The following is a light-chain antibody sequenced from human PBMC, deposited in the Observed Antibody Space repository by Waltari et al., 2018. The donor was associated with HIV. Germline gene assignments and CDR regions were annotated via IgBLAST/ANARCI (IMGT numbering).Light chain of an antibody. CDR3: QQSYKTPLT. Sequence: DIQMTQSPSSLSASVGDRVTITCRASQSISSYLNWYQYKPGKAPKLLIYAASSLQSGVPSRFSGRGSETDFTLTISSLQPEDFATYYCQQSYKTPLTFGAGTKVEIK. J-gene: IGKJ4*01. CDR1: QSISSY. V-gene: IGKV1-39*01. CDR2: AAS.